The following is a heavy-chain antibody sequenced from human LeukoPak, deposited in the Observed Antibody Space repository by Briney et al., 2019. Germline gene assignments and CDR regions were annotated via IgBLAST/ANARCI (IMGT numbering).Heavy chain of an antibody. Sequence: GASVKVSCKASGYTFTSYGISWVRQAPGQGLEWMGGIIPIFGTANYAQKFQGRVTITTDESTSTAYMELSRLRSDDTAVYYCARGYDYVWGSYSGGMDVWGQGTTVNVSS. D-gene: IGHD3-16*01. V-gene: IGHV1-69*05. CDR1: GYTFTSYG. J-gene: IGHJ6*02. CDR2: IIPIFGTA. CDR3: ARGYDYVWGSYSGGMDV.